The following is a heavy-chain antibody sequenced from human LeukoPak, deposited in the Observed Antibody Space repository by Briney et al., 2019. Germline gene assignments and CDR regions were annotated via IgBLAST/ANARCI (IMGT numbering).Heavy chain of an antibody. Sequence: GGSLRLSCAASGFTFSSYEMNWVRQAPGKGLEWVSYISSSGSTIYYADSVKGRFTISRDNAKNSLYLQMNSLRAEDTAVYYCARGGGGLYDSSGYYRRDFDYWGQGTLVAVSS. V-gene: IGHV3-48*03. D-gene: IGHD3-22*01. J-gene: IGHJ4*02. CDR1: GFTFSSYE. CDR3: ARGGGGLYDSSGYYRRDFDY. CDR2: ISSSGSTI.